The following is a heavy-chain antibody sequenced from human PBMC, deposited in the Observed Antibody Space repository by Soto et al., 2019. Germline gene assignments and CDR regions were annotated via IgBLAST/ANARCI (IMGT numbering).Heavy chain of an antibody. D-gene: IGHD6-19*01. V-gene: IGHV4-39*01. CDR2: IYYSGST. CDR3: ARLVAVAGTYDYYGMDV. J-gene: IGHJ6*02. Sequence: SETLSLTCTVSGGSISSSSYYWGWIRQPPGKGLEWIGSIYYSGSTYYNPSLKSRVTISVDTSKNQFSLKLSSVTAADTAVYYRARLVAVAGTYDYYGMDVRGQGNKVTV. CDR1: GGSISSSSYY.